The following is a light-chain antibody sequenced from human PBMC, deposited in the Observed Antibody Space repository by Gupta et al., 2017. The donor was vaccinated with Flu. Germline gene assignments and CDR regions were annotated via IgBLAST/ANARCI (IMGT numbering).Light chain of an antibody. J-gene: IGLJ2*01. CDR1: TSNIGSHT. Sequence: QSVLTQPPSASGTPGQTVTISCSGDTSNIGSHTENWYQQLPGAAPKLLIHNDHQRPSGIPDRFSGSKSDTSASLAISGLQSEDEADYYCAAWGGYLHGVVFGGGTKLTVL. V-gene: IGLV1-44*01. CDR2: NDH. CDR3: AAWGGYLHGVV.